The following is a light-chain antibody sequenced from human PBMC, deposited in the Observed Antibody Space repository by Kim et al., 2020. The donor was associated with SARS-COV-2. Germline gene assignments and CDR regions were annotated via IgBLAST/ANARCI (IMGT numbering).Light chain of an antibody. CDR3: NSRDSSGNHVV. CDR2: GKN. CDR1: SLSSYY. V-gene: IGLV3-19*01. J-gene: IGLJ2*01. Sequence: SSELTQDPAVSVALGQTVRITCQGDSLSSYYASWYQQKPGQAPVLVIYGKNNRPSGIPDRFSGSSSGNTASLTITGAQAEDEADYYCNSRDSSGNHVVFGGGTQLTV.